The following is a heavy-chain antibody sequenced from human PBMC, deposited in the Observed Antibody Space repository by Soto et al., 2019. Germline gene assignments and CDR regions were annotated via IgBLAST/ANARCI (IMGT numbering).Heavy chain of an antibody. Sequence: QVQLVQSGAEVKKPGSSVKVSCKASGGTFSSYAISWVRQAPGQGLEWMGGIIPIFGTANYAQKFQGRVTITADESTSTAYMELGSLRSEDTAVYYCARDLGYCSGGSCYSSDYWGQGTLVTVSS. CDR3: ARDLGYCSGGSCYSSDY. D-gene: IGHD2-15*01. V-gene: IGHV1-69*01. J-gene: IGHJ4*02. CDR2: IIPIFGTA. CDR1: GGTFSSYA.